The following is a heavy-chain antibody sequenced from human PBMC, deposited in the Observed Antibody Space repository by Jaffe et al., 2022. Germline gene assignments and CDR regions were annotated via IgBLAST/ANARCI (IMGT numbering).Heavy chain of an antibody. Sequence: EVQLVESGGGLVQPGRSLRLSCIGSGFNFGGYPMSWVRQVPGKGLEWISYIRTTTYGETTEYAASVKGRFTISRDDSKGIAYLQMNSLRAEDTGVYYCVRAVRLSGDAFDIWGQGSMVTVSS. CDR2: IRTTTYGETT. CDR3: VRAVRLSGDAFDI. CDR1: GFNFGGYP. V-gene: IGHV3-49*04. J-gene: IGHJ3*02. D-gene: IGHD1-26*01.